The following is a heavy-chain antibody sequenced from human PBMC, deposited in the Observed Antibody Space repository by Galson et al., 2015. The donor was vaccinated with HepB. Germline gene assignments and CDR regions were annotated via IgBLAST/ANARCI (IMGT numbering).Heavy chain of an antibody. CDR2: MNPQNGAT. Sequence: SVKVSCKASGYTFTAYYMHWVRQAPGQGLEWVGWMNPQNGATIYAQKFQGRVTMTSDTSINTAYMDLISLRSDDTALYFCARSGPGLAANWLDHWGPGTLVTVSS. V-gene: IGHV1-2*02. D-gene: IGHD3-10*01. J-gene: IGHJ5*02. CDR3: ARSGPGLAANWLDH. CDR1: GYTFTAYY.